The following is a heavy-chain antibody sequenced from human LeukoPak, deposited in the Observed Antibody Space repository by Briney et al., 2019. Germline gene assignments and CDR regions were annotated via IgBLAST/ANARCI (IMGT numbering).Heavy chain of an antibody. CDR3: ARGLHGDYGYFDY. D-gene: IGHD4-17*01. Sequence: ASVKVSCKASGGTFSSYAISWVRQAPGQGLEWMGGVIPMFATANYAPKFQDRVTITADESTSTAYMELRSLRSEGTAVYHCARGLHGDYGYFDYWGQGTLVTVSS. V-gene: IGHV1-69*13. CDR2: VIPMFATA. J-gene: IGHJ4*02. CDR1: GGTFSSYA.